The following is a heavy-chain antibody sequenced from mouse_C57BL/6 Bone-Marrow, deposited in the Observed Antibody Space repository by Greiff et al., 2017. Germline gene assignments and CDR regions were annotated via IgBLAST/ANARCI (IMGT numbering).Heavy chain of an antibody. Sequence: QVQLQQSGAELMKPGASVKLSCKATGYTFTGYWIEWVKPRPGHGLEWIGEILPGSGSTNYNEKIKGTATFTADTSSNTAYMQLSSLTTEDSAIYYCARDDYDDPAWFAYWGQGTLVTVSA. J-gene: IGHJ3*01. CDR3: ARDDYDDPAWFAY. V-gene: IGHV1-9*01. D-gene: IGHD2-4*01. CDR1: GYTFTGYW. CDR2: ILPGSGST.